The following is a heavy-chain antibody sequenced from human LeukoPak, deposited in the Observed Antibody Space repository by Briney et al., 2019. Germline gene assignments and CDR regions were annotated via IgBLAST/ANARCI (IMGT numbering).Heavy chain of an antibody. CDR1: GGSIRSYS. D-gene: IGHD3-9*01. CDR3: ARLVRDYYYYMDV. V-gene: IGHV4-59*12. Sequence: EPSETLSLTCTVSGGSIRSYSWSWIRQPPGSGLEWIGYIHHSRSTNYNPSLKSRVTISVDTSKNQFSLKLSSVTAADTAVYYCARLVRDYYYYMDVWGKGTTVTISS. CDR2: IHHSRST. J-gene: IGHJ6*03.